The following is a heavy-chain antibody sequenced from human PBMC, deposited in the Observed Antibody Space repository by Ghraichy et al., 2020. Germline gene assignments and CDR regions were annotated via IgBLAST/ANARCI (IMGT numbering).Heavy chain of an antibody. CDR2: IYHSGST. J-gene: IGHJ4*02. Sequence: SETLSLTCTVSGDSISSGDYYWSWIRQPPGKGLEWIGYIYHSGSTYYSSSLKSRVTISVDTSKNQFSLKLSSVTAADTAVYYCARTIATAGMLFDYWGQGTLVTVSS. D-gene: IGHD6-13*01. V-gene: IGHV4-30-4*01. CDR1: GDSISSGDYY. CDR3: ARTIATAGMLFDY.